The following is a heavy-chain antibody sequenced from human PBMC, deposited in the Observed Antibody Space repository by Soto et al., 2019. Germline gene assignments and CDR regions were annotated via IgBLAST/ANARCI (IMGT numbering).Heavy chain of an antibody. CDR2: ISYEGLNT. V-gene: IGHV3-30*18. Sequence: QVQLVQSGGGVVQPGRSLRLSSATSGFTFSSYAMQWVRHAPGKGLEWVALISYEGLNTYYADSVRGRFIISRDNSKNILYLQMHSLRPDDTAVYYCANLIYPLNSGGLDVCGQGDTVIVSS. CDR3: ANLIYPLNSGGLDV. D-gene: IGHD1-1*01. J-gene: IGHJ6*02. CDR1: GFTFSSYA.